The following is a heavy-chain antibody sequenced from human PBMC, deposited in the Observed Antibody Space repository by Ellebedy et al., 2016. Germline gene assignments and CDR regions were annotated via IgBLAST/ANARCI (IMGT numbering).Heavy chain of an antibody. Sequence: ASVKVSCKASGYTFIDYYIHWVRQAPGQGLEWMGWINPNSGGTNYAQKFQDWVTMTRDTSINTAYVELRRLRSDDTAVYYCVGVYGGNSGEFDFWGQGTLVTVSS. CDR2: INPNSGGT. CDR3: VGVYGGNSGEFDF. J-gene: IGHJ4*02. D-gene: IGHD4-23*01. V-gene: IGHV1-2*04. CDR1: GYTFIDYY.